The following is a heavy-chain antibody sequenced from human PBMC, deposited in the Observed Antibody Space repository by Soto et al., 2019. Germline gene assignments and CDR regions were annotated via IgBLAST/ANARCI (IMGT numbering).Heavy chain of an antibody. Sequence: EVQLVESGGGLVQPGGSLRLSCAASGFTFSSYWMHWVRQAPGKGLVWVSRINSDGSSTSYADSVKGRFTISRDNAKNTLYLQMNSLRAEDTAVYYCARDPSYSSSYPAGGFDYWGQGTLVTVSS. CDR1: GFTFSSYW. CDR2: INSDGSST. CDR3: ARDPSYSSSYPAGGFDY. J-gene: IGHJ4*02. V-gene: IGHV3-74*01. D-gene: IGHD6-6*01.